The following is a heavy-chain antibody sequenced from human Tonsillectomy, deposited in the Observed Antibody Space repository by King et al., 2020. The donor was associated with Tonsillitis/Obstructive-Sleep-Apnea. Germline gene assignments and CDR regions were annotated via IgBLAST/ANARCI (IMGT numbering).Heavy chain of an antibody. CDR3: AGVTFKTTTTWFGP. V-gene: IGHV4-39*02. J-gene: IGHJ5*02. CDR1: GGSISSRSYF. Sequence: QLQESGPGLVKPSETLSLTCIVSGGSISSRSYFWAWIRQPPGQGLEWIGSVYYSGNTVYNPSLRSRVTMSVDTSKNHFSLGLNSVTAADTAVYYCAGVTFKTTTTWFGPWGQGALVTVSS. CDR2: VYYSGNT. D-gene: IGHD5-24*01.